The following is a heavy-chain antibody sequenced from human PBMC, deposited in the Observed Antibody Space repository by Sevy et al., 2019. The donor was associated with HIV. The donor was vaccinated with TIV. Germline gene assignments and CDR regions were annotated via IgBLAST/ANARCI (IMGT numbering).Heavy chain of an antibody. D-gene: IGHD4-17*01. CDR1: GFLFSSYE. CDR2: ISNSGTTI. Sequence: GGSLRLSCTTSGFLFSSYEMNWVRQAPGKGLEWVSYISNSGTTIYYSDSVKGRFTISRDNARNSLYLQMSSLRAEDSALYYCARDLPPSATTVAHFDRWGQGTLVTVSS. V-gene: IGHV3-48*03. CDR3: ARDLPPSATTVAHFDR. J-gene: IGHJ4*02.